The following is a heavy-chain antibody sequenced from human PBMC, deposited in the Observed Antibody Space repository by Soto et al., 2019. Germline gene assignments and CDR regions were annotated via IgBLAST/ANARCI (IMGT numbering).Heavy chain of an antibody. D-gene: IGHD2-15*01. CDR1: VFTFRNYA. J-gene: IGHJ6*02. CDR3: AKSGSSWDFYYYYMEV. V-gene: IGHV3-23*01. CDR2: IFDSGSNT. Sequence: TGGSLRLSCEVSVFTFRNYAMTWVRQAPGKGLEWVSGIFDSGSNTYYAGSVKGRFTISRDNPKNTLYLQMDSLRAEDTAIYYCAKSGSSWDFYYYYMEVWGQGTTVTVSS.